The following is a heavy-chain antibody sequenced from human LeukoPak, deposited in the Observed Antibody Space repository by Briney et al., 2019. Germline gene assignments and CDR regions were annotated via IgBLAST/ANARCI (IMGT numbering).Heavy chain of an antibody. Sequence: GGCLRLSCAASGFTFSDYYRSWIPQATGKGREWVYYISSSGSTIYYADSVKGRFTISRENAKYSLYLQMNSLRAEDTAVFCGQRDSGAMNEHALHIWGQSTVVTVSS. J-gene: IGHJ3*02. CDR2: ISSSGSTI. CDR3: QRDSGAMNEHALHI. D-gene: IGHD3-10*01. V-gene: IGHV3-11*04. CDR1: GFTFSDYY.